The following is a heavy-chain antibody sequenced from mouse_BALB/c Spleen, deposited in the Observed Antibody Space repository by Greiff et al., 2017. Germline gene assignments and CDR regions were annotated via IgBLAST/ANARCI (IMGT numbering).Heavy chain of an antibody. CDR1: GFNIKDYY. Sequence: VQLQQSGAELVRPGASVKLSCTASGFNIKDYYMHWVKQRPEQGLEWIGWIDPENGDTEYAPKFQGKATMTADTSSNTAYLQLSSLTSEDTAVYYCNARAEGAMDYWGQGTSVTVSS. J-gene: IGHJ4*01. CDR2: IDPENGDT. D-gene: IGHD3-3*01. V-gene: IGHV14-4*02. CDR3: NARAEGAMDY.